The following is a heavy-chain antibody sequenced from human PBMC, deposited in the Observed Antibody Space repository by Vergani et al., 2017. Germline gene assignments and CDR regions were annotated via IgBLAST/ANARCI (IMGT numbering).Heavy chain of an antibody. CDR2: IYYSGST. CDR3: ARTLPSSSWYTPGFDY. V-gene: IGHV4-31*03. J-gene: IGHJ4*02. D-gene: IGHD6-13*01. CDR1: GGSISSGGYY. Sequence: QVQLQESGPGLVKPSQTLSLTCTVSGGSISSGGYYWSWIRQHPGKGLEWIGYIYYSGSTYHNLSLKLRVTISVDTSKNQFSLKLSSVTAADTAVYYCARTLPSSSWYTPGFDYWGQGTLVTVSS.